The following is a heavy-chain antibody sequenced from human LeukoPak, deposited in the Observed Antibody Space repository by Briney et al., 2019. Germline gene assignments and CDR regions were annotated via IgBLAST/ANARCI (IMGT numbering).Heavy chain of an antibody. CDR1: GYSFTSYW. CDR3: ARHKYTSGWYSDY. CDR2: IYPGDSDT. V-gene: IGHV5-51*01. D-gene: IGHD6-19*01. Sequence: GESLKISCKGSGYSFTSYWIDWVRQMPGKGLEWMGIIYPGDSDTRYSPSFQGQVTISADKSTSTAYLQWSSLKASDTAMYYCARHKYTSGWYSDYWGQGTLVTVPS. J-gene: IGHJ4*02.